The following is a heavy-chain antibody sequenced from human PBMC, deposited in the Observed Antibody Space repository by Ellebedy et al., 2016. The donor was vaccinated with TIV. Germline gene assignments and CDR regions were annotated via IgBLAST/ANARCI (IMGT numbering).Heavy chain of an antibody. CDR2: ISAYNGNP. D-gene: IGHD2-2*01. CDR1: GYPFPNYG. J-gene: IGHJ4*02. CDR3: ARDVPADAAALLYY. V-gene: IGHV1-18*04. Sequence: AASVKVSCKASGYPFPNYGVSWVRQAPGQGLEWVGWISAYNGNPKYGQKFQGRINLTTDTSMGTAYMELRSLRSDDTGVYFCARDVPADAAALLYYWGQGTRVTVSS.